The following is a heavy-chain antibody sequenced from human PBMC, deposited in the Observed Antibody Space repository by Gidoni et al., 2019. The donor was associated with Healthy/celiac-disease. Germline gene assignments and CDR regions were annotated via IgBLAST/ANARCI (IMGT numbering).Heavy chain of an antibody. CDR1: GFTFDDYT. CDR3: AREKETGQFDY. J-gene: IGHJ4*02. V-gene: IGHV3-43*01. Sequence: EFLLVESGGVVVQPGGSLRLSCAASGFTFDDYTMHWVRQAPGKGLEWVSLISWDGGSTYYADSVKGRFTISRDNSKNSLYLQMNSLRTEDTALYYCAREKETGQFDYWGQGTLVTVSS. CDR2: ISWDGGST.